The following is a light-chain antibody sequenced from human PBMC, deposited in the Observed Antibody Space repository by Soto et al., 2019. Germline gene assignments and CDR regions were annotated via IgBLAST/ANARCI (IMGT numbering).Light chain of an antibody. CDR1: SSNIGSNT. CDR2: SNN. J-gene: IGLJ2*01. V-gene: IGLV1-44*01. Sequence: QSVLTQPPSASGTPGQRVTISCSGSSSNIGSNTVNWYQQLPGTAPKLLIYSNNQRPSRVPDRFSGSKSGTSASLTISGLQSEDEADYYCAAWDDSLNGQEVFGGGTKLTVL. CDR3: AAWDDSLNGQEV.